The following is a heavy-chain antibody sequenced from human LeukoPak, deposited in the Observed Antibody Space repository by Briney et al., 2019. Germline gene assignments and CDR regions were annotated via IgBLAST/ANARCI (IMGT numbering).Heavy chain of an antibody. D-gene: IGHD5-18*01. CDR3: ARAALGTAMVWLDY. Sequence: ASVKVSCKASGYTFTSYGISWVRQAPGQGLEWMGWISAYNGNTNYAQKLQGRVTMTTDTSTSTAYMELRSLRSDDTAVYYCARAALGTAMVWLDYWGQGTLVTVSS. CDR2: ISAYNGNT. V-gene: IGHV1-18*01. CDR1: GYTFTSYG. J-gene: IGHJ4*02.